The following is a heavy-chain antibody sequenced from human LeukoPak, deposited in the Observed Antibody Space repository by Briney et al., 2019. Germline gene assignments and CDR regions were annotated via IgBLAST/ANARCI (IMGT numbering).Heavy chain of an antibody. CDR3: TRSVGGYYFFDY. Sequence: GGSLRLSCTASGFTFGDYAMSWVRQAPGKGLEWVGFIRSKAYGGTTEYAASVKGRFTISRDDSKSIAYLQMNSLKTEDTAVYYCTRSVGGYYFFDYWGQGTLVTASS. D-gene: IGHD3-22*01. J-gene: IGHJ4*02. CDR1: GFTFGDYA. CDR2: IRSKAYGGTT. V-gene: IGHV3-49*04.